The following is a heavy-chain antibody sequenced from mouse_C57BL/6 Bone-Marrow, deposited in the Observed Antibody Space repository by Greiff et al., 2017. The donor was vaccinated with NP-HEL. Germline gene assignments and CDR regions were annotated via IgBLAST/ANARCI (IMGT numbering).Heavy chain of an antibody. Sequence: VKLMESGAELVRPGTSVKLSCKASGYTFTNYWIGWAQQRPGHGLVWIGDIYPGGGYTNYNQKFKGTATLTADKSSRTAYMQLSSLTSEDSAIYDGARAWGWYCWCFEVGGRGTTVTVSA. V-gene: IGHV1-63*01. D-gene: IGHD2-1*01. J-gene: IGHJ1*03. CDR3: ARAWGWYCWCFEV. CDR1: GYTFTNYW. CDR2: IYPGGGYT.